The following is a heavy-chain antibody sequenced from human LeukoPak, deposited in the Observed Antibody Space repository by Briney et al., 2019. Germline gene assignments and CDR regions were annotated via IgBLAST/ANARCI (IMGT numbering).Heavy chain of an antibody. CDR2: ISRNSGSI. J-gene: IGHJ4*02. CDR3: ALEREQWLVRGALFDY. Sequence: GGSLRLSCAASGFTFDDYAMHWVRQAPGKGLEWVSGISRNSGSIGYADSVKGRFTISRDNAKNSLYLQMNSLRAEDTALYYCALEREQWLVRGALFDYWGQGTLVTVSS. V-gene: IGHV3-9*01. D-gene: IGHD6-19*01. CDR1: GFTFDDYA.